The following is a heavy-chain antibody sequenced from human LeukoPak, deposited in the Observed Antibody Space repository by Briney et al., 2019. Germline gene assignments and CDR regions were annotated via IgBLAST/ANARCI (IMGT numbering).Heavy chain of an antibody. D-gene: IGHD6-13*01. CDR3: VRGGGSSWYEFYFDY. CDR1: GFTFSSYG. Sequence: GRSLRLSCAASGFTFSSYGMHWVRQAPGKGLEWVAVIGYDGSNKYYADSVKGRFTISRDNSKNTLYLQMNSVRAEDTAVYYCVRGGGSSWYEFYFDYWGQGTLVTVSS. CDR2: IGYDGSNK. J-gene: IGHJ4*02. V-gene: IGHV3-33*01.